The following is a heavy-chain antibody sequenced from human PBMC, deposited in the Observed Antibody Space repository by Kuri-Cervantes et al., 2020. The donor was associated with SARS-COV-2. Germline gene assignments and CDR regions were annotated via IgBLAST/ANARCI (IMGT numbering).Heavy chain of an antibody. Sequence: SETLSLTCTVSGDSISSSRYYWGWIRQPPGKGLEWIGSMYYSGSTYYNPSLKSRLTISVDTSKNQFSLKLSSVTAADTAVYYCAGFYYYDSSGFAANYYYTDVWGKGTTVTVSS. J-gene: IGHJ6*03. V-gene: IGHV4-39*01. CDR3: AGFYYYDSSGFAANYYYTDV. CDR2: MYYSGST. D-gene: IGHD3-22*01. CDR1: GDSISSSRYY.